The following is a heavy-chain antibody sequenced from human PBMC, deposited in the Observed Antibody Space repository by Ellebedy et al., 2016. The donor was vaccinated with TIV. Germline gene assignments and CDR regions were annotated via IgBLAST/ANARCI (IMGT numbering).Heavy chain of an antibody. D-gene: IGHD6-6*01. CDR3: ARDRGIAARESDP. Sequence: ASVKVSCKASGGTFSSYAISWVRQAPGQGLEWMGRIIPILGIANYAQKFQGRVTITADKSTSTAYMELRSLRSDDTAVYYCARDRGIAARESDPWGQGTLVTVSS. J-gene: IGHJ5*02. CDR1: GGTFSSYA. V-gene: IGHV1-69*04. CDR2: IIPILGIA.